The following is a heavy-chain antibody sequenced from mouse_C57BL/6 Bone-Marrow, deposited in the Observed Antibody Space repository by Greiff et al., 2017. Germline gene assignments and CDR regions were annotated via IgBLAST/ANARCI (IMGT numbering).Heavy chain of an antibody. CDR1: GYAFSGYW. CDR3: ARDAQAFAY. V-gene: IGHV1-80*01. J-gene: IGHJ3*01. Sequence: VQLQQSGAELVKPGASVKISCKASGYAFSGYWMNWVKQRPGKGLEWIGQIYPGDGDTNYNGKFKGKATLTADKSSSTAYMQLSSLPSEDSAVYFCARDAQAFAYWGQGTLVTVSA. CDR2: IYPGDGDT. D-gene: IGHD3-2*02.